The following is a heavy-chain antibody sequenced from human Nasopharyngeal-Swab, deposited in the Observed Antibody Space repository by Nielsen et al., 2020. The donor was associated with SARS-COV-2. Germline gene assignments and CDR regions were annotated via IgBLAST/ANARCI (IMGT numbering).Heavy chain of an antibody. CDR2: ISYDGSNK. CDR1: GFTFSSYA. D-gene: IGHD1-26*01. V-gene: IGHV3-30-3*01. CDR3: ARSQYSGSYRFDY. J-gene: IGHJ4*02. Sequence: GESLKISCAASGFTFSSYAMHWVRQAPGKGLEWVAVISYDGSNKYYADSVKGRFTISRDNSKNTLYLQMNSLRAEDTAVYYCARSQYSGSYRFDYWGQGTLVTVSS.